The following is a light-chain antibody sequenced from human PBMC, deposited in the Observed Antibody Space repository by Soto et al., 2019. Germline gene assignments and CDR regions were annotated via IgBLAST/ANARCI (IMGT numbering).Light chain of an antibody. V-gene: IGLV2-11*01. Sequence: QSALTQPRSVSGSPGQTVTISCTGTSCDVGSYNYVSWYQQHPGKAPKLMISDVSQRPSGVPDRFSGSKSGNTASLTISGLQAEDEANYYCGACAGSLTFVVFGGGTKVTVL. J-gene: IGLJ1*01. CDR3: GACAGSLTFVV. CDR1: SCDVGSYNY. CDR2: DVS.